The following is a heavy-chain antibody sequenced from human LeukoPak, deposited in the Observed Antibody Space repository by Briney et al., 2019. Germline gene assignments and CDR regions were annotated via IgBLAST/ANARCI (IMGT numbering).Heavy chain of an antibody. CDR2: IYTSGST. J-gene: IGHJ2*01. V-gene: IGHV4-4*07. Sequence: NPSETLSLTCTVSGGSISSYDWSWIRQPAGKGLEWIGRIYTSGSTNYNPSLKSRVTMSVDTSKNQFSLELSSVTAADTAVYYCAGEYYYDSSGYYSGWYFDLWGRGTLVTVSS. D-gene: IGHD3-22*01. CDR1: GGSISSYD. CDR3: AGEYYYDSSGYYSGWYFDL.